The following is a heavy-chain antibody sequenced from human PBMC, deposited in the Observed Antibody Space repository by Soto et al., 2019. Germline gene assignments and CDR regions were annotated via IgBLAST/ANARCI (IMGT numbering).Heavy chain of an antibody. J-gene: IGHJ4*02. V-gene: IGHV4-59*08. D-gene: IGHD3-22*01. CDR1: GVSISSYY. Sequence: SETLSLTCTVSGVSISSYYWSWIRQPPGKGLEWIGYIYYSGSTNYNPSLKSRVTISVDTSKNQFSLKLSSVTAADTAVYYCARHLPYYDSSGYIDYWGQGALVTVSS. CDR2: IYYSGST. CDR3: ARHLPYYDSSGYIDY.